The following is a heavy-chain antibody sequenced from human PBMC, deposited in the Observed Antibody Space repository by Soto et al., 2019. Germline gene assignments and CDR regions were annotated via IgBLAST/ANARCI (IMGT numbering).Heavy chain of an antibody. V-gene: IGHV1-8*01. D-gene: IGHD3-3*01. J-gene: IGHJ5*02. Sequence: QVQLVQSGAEVKKPGASVKVSCKASGYTFTSYDINWVRQATGQGLEWMGWMHPNSGNAGYAQKCQGRVTMTSNTSTSTAYMELSSLRSADSAVYYWAGGLEWSRSLDPWGEGTLVTVPS. CDR1: GYTFTSYD. CDR3: AGGLEWSRSLDP. CDR2: MHPNSGNA.